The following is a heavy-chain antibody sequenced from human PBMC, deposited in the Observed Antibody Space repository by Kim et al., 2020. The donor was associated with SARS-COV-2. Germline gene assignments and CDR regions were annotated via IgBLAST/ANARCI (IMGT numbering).Heavy chain of an antibody. CDR3: ARLLDYDSSGYEVDYYGMDV. Sequence: RVTISVDTSKNQFSLKLSSVTAADTAVYYCARLLDYDSSGYEVDYYGMDVWGQGTTVTVSS. D-gene: IGHD3-22*01. J-gene: IGHJ6*02. V-gene: IGHV4-39*01.